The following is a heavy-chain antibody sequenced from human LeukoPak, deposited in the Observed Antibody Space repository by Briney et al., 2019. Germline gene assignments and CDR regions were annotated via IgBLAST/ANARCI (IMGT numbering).Heavy chain of an antibody. V-gene: IGHV4-39*07. CDR1: GGSISSSSYY. J-gene: IGHJ3*02. Sequence: SETLSLTCTVSGGSISSSSYYWGWIRQPPGKGLEWIGSIYYSGSTYYNPSLKSRVTISVDTSKNQFSLKLSSVTAADTAVYYCAGSIVVVTAPHPLPAFDIWGQGTMVTVSS. CDR3: AGSIVVVTAPHPLPAFDI. D-gene: IGHD2-21*02. CDR2: IYYSGST.